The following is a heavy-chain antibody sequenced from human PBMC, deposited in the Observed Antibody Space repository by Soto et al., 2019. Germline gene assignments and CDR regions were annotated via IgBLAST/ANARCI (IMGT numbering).Heavy chain of an antibody. Sequence: GASVKVSCKASGYTFSSYGISWVRQDPGQGLEWMGWIIPIIGTANYAQKFQGRVTITADESTSTAYMELSSLRSEDTAVYYCARAYTVTTFFFYGMDVWGQGTTVTVSS. CDR3: ARAYTVTTFFFYGMDV. D-gene: IGHD4-17*01. CDR2: IIPIIGTA. J-gene: IGHJ6*02. V-gene: IGHV1-69*13. CDR1: GYTFSSYG.